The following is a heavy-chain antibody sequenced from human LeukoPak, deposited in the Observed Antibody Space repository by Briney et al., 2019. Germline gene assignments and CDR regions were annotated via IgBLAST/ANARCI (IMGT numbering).Heavy chain of an antibody. J-gene: IGHJ6*03. CDR3: ARSIKGVIILYYFFYMDV. CDR2: IIYSGNT. Sequence: SETLSLTCTVSGGSISGSSHYWGWLRQPPGKGLEWVGTIIYSGNTYYNPSLKSRVTISLDTSKNHFSLRLSSVTAADTAVYYCARSIKGVIILYYFFYMDVWGKGTTVTVSS. D-gene: IGHD3-10*01. CDR1: GGSISGSSHY. V-gene: IGHV4-39*07.